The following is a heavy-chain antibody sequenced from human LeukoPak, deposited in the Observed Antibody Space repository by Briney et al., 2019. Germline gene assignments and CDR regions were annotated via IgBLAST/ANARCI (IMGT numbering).Heavy chain of an antibody. J-gene: IGHJ4*02. CDR2: INSDGSST. CDR3: ARGLSGYSSSLGY. CDR1: GFTFSNYW. V-gene: IGHV3-74*01. Sequence: PGGSLRLSCTASGFTFSNYWMHWVRQAPGKGLVWVSRINSDGSSTNYADSVKGRFTISRDNAKNTLFLQMNSLRAEDTAVYYCARGLSGYSSSLGYWGQGTLVTVSS. D-gene: IGHD6-6*01.